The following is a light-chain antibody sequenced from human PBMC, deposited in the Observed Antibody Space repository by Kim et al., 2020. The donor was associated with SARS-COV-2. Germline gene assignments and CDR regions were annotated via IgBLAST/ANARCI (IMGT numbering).Light chain of an antibody. Sequence: QSVLTQPPSVSGAPGQRVTISCTGSSSTIGAGYDVHWYQQLPGAAPKLLIYGNTNRPSGVPDRFSGSKSGTSASLAITGLQAEDEADYFCQSYDSMSGSRVFGGRTQLTVL. CDR2: GNT. CDR1: SSTIGAGYD. V-gene: IGLV1-40*01. J-gene: IGLJ2*01. CDR3: QSYDSMSGSRV.